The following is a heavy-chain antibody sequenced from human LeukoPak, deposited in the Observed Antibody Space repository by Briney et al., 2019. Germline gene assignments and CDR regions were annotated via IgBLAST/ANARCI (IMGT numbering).Heavy chain of an antibody. Sequence: ASVKVSCKASGYTFSSYGISWVRQAPGQGLEWMGWISPYNSNTYYAQNLQGRVTMTTDTSTSTTYMELSSLRSEDTAVYYCARVYSGSYLFDYWGQGTLVTVSS. J-gene: IGHJ4*02. CDR3: ARVYSGSYLFDY. CDR2: ISPYNSNT. CDR1: GYTFSSYG. D-gene: IGHD1-26*01. V-gene: IGHV1-18*01.